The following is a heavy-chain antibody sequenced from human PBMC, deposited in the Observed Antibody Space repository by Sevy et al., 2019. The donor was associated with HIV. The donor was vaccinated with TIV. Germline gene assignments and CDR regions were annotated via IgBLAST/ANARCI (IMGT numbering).Heavy chain of an antibody. V-gene: IGHV3-30*02. Sequence: HGGSLRLSCIESGFTLSNYDIHWVRQAAGKGLEWVAFIQYDGSIQYYADSVKGRFTISRDNSKNTLYLQMNSLRPEDTAIYYCAKRGSKSGYALGYWGQGTLVTVSS. CDR1: GFTLSNYD. CDR2: IQYDGSIQ. CDR3: AKRGSKSGYALGY. J-gene: IGHJ4*02. D-gene: IGHD5-12*01.